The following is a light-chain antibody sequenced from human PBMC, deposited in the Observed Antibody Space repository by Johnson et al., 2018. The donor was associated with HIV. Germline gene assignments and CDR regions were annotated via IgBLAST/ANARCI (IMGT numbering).Light chain of an antibody. Sequence: QPALTQPPSVSAAPGQKVTISCSGSSSNIGNNYVSWYQQVPGAAPKLLIYDNNNRPSGLPDRFSGSKSATSATLGITGLQTGDEADYYCGTWDSSLSAGVFGTGTKVTV. V-gene: IGLV1-51*01. J-gene: IGLJ1*01. CDR2: DNN. CDR1: SSNIGNNY. CDR3: GTWDSSLSAGV.